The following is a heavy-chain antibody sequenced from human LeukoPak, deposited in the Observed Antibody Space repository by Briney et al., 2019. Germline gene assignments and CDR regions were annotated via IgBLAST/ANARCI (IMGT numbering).Heavy chain of an antibody. CDR2: IYSGGTT. CDR3: AGSGYSSGWTGGFDY. D-gene: IGHD6-19*01. J-gene: IGHJ4*02. CDR1: GFTVSSNY. V-gene: IGHV3-53*01. Sequence: GGSLRLSCAASGFTVSSNYMSWVRQAPGKGLEWVSVIYSGGTTYYADSVKGRFTISRDNSENTLYLQMNSLRPEDTAVYYCAGSGYSSGWTGGFDYWGQGTLVTVSS.